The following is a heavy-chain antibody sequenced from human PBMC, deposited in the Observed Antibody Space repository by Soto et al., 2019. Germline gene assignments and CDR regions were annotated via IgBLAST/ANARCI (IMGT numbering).Heavy chain of an antibody. J-gene: IGHJ6*02. CDR2: IDWDDDK. CDR1: GFSLSTSGMC. D-gene: IGHD1-7*01. V-gene: IGHV2-70*01. Sequence: ESCPTLVNPTPPLTLTCTFSGFSLSTSGMCVSWIRQPPGKALEWLALIDWDDDKYYSTSLKTRLTISKDTSKNQVVLTMTNMDPVDTATYYCARIRLELRSYYYYGMDVWGQGTTVTVSS. CDR3: ARIRLELRSYYYYGMDV.